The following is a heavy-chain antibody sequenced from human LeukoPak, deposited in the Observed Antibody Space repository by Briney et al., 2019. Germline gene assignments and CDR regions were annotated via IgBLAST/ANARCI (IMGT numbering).Heavy chain of an antibody. D-gene: IGHD2-2*01. CDR1: GYTFTSYG. CDR2: ISAYNGNT. CDR3: ASGVGLHQPYYFDY. V-gene: IGHV1-18*01. Sequence: ASVKVSCKASGYTFTSYGISWVRQAPGQGLEWMGWISAYNGNTNYTQKLQGRVTMTTDTSTSTAYMELRSRRSGATAVDCCASGVGLHQPYYFDYWGQGTLVTVSS. J-gene: IGHJ4*02.